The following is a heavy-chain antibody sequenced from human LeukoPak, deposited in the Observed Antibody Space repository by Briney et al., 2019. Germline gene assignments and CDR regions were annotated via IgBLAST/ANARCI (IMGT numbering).Heavy chain of an antibody. J-gene: IGHJ4*02. V-gene: IGHV1-2*02. CDR2: SNPSSGDT. D-gene: IGHD6-19*01. CDR1: GYTFTGYY. Sequence: ASVKVSCKASGYTFTGYYIHWVRQAPGQGLEWMGWSNPSSGDTNYAQKFQGRVTMTRDTSISTVYMELARLRSDDTAVYYCARTDYSSGWYLGYFDYWGQGTQVTVSS. CDR3: ARTDYSSGWYLGYFDY.